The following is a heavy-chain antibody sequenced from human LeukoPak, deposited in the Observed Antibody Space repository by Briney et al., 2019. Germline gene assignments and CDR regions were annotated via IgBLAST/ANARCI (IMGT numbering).Heavy chain of an antibody. CDR3: ARDLNSSGWYWGYYYYYGMDV. CDR1: GYTFTGYY. V-gene: IGHV1-2*02. J-gene: IGHJ6*02. D-gene: IGHD6-19*01. Sequence: ASVKVSCKASGYTFTGYYMHWVRQAPGQGLEWMGWINPNSGGTNYAQEFQGRVTMSRDTSISTAYMELSRLRSDDTAVYYCARDLNSSGWYWGYYYYYGMDVWGQGTTVTVSS. CDR2: INPNSGGT.